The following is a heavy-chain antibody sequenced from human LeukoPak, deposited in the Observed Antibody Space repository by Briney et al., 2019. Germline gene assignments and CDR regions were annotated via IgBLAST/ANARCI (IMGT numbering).Heavy chain of an antibody. Sequence: WASVKVSCKASGGTFSSYAISWVRQAPGQGLEWMGRIIPILGIANYAQKFQGRVTITADKSTSTAYMELSSLRSEDTAVYYCARGLGLTGQWRDRGAFDIWGQGTMVTVSS. CDR2: IIPILGIA. D-gene: IGHD6-19*01. CDR1: GGTFSSYA. V-gene: IGHV1-69*04. CDR3: ARGLGLTGQWRDRGAFDI. J-gene: IGHJ3*02.